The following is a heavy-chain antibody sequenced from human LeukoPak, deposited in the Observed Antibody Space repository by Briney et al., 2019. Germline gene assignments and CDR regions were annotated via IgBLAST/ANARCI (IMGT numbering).Heavy chain of an antibody. CDR1: GFTFGNYG. J-gene: IGHJ4*02. D-gene: IGHD3-10*01. CDR2: INWNGGST. CDR3: AKLAKYFYGSETFYFFEH. Sequence: GGSLRLSCAASGFTFGNYGMSWVRQAPGKGLEWVSGINWNGGSTGYADSVEGRFTIFRDNAKNSQYLQMNSLRVEDTALYYCAKLAKYFYGSETFYFFEHWGQGTPVTASS. V-gene: IGHV3-20*04.